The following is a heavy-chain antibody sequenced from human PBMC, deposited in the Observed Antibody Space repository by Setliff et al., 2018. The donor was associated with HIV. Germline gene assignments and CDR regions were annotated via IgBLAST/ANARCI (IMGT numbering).Heavy chain of an antibody. J-gene: IGHJ4*02. CDR1: GGTFSSYA. CDR3: ARSSSSSHFVFDY. V-gene: IGHV1-69*05. CDR2: IIPIFGTA. D-gene: IGHD6-13*01. Sequence: GASVKVSCKASGGTFSSYAISWVRQAPGQGLEWMGGIIPIFGTANYAQKFQGRVTMTTDTSTSTAYMELRSLRSDDTAVYYCARSSSSSHFVFDYWGQGTLVTVSS.